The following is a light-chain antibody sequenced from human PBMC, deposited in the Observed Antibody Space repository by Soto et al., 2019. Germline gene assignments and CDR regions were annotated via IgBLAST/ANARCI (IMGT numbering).Light chain of an antibody. V-gene: IGLV7-43*01. CDR3: LLYNDGSRV. CDR1: TGAVTSGYY. J-gene: IGLJ2*01. Sequence: QAVVTQAPSLTVSPGGTVTLTCASSTGAVTSGYYPNWFQQKPGQAPTPLIYSTTNRHSWTPARFSGSLRGSKAALTLSGVQPEDGAEYCCLLYNDGSRVFGGGTQLTVL. CDR2: STT.